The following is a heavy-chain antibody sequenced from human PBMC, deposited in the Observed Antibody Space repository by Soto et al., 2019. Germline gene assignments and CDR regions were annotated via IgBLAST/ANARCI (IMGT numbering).Heavy chain of an antibody. CDR1: GGSISSGGYY. V-gene: IGHV4-31*03. D-gene: IGHD2-15*01. J-gene: IGHJ3*02. Sequence: SETLSLTCTVSGGSISSGGYYWSWIRQHPGKGLEWIGYIYYSGSTYYNPSLKSRVTISVDTPKNQFSLKLSSVTAADTAVYYCAREGGYCSGGSCYHDAFDIWGQGTMVTVSS. CDR2: IYYSGST. CDR3: AREGGYCSGGSCYHDAFDI.